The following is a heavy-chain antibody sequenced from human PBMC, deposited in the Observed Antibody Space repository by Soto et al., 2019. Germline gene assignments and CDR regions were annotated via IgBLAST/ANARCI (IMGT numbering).Heavy chain of an antibody. CDR2: IYFNGST. D-gene: IGHD5-18*01. J-gene: IGHJ4*02. CDR3: ARDIRGYSRAFDY. CDR1: GGSVSSGSYY. V-gene: IGHV4-61*01. Sequence: QVQLQESGPGLVKPSETLSLTCTVSGGSVSSGSYYWSWIRQPPGKGLEWIGYIYFNGSTNYNPSLMSRLTISVDTSKNQFSLKLTSVTAADTAMYYCARDIRGYSRAFDYWGQGTLVTVSS.